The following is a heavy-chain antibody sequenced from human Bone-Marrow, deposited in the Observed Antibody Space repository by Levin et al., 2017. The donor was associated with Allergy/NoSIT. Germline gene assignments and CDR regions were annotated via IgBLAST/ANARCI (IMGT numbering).Heavy chain of an antibody. D-gene: IGHD2-2*02. Sequence: GASVKVSCKASGYTFIGNYMHWVRQAPGQGLECMGWIKPNSGATNYAQNFQGRVTMTRDTSINTIYMELSRLRSDDTAVYYCARDSWNRLVVPAAIVSAAGGPHADYWGQGTLVTVSS. CDR2: IKPNSGAT. V-gene: IGHV1-2*02. CDR1: GYTFIGNY. CDR3: ARDSWNRLVVPAAIVSAAGGPHADY. J-gene: IGHJ4*02.